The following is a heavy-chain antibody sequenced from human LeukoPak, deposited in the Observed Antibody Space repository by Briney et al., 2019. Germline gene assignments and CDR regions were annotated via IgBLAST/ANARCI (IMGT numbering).Heavy chain of an antibody. V-gene: IGHV1-8*01. CDR2: MNPNSGNT. Sequence: GASVKVSCKASGYTFTSYDINWVRQATGQGLEWMGWMNPNSGNTGYAQKFQGRVTMTRNTSISTAYMELSSLRSEDTAVYYCASFGRGSGSYSDYYYYGMDVWGQGTTVTVSS. J-gene: IGHJ6*02. CDR1: GYTFTSYD. D-gene: IGHD3-10*01. CDR3: ASFGRGSGSYSDYYYYGMDV.